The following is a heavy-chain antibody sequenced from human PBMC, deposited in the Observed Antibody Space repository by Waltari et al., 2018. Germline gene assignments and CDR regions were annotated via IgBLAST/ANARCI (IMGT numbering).Heavy chain of an antibody. Sequence: QVQLVQSGAEVTKPGSSVKVSCQASGGTFSSYSISWVRQAPGPGLACMGGIIPIFGTANYAQKFQGRVTITADESTSTAYMELSSLRSEDTAVYYCASQPSIAAAGTRGSGWYGVIYWGQGTLVTVSS. CDR1: GGTFSSYS. CDR2: IIPIFGTA. D-gene: IGHD6-13*01. V-gene: IGHV1-69*01. J-gene: IGHJ4*02. CDR3: ASQPSIAAAGTRGSGWYGVIY.